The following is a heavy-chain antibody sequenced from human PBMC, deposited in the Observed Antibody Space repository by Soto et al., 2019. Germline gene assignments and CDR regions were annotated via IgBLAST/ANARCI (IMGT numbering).Heavy chain of an antibody. J-gene: IGHJ4*02. D-gene: IGHD3-16*01. Sequence: QVQLQESGPGLVKPSETLSLTCSISGGSISDYQWNWIRQPPGKGLEWVGYIYYSGRTNYNPSLKSRLTISLDTSTRQFSLRLRSVTAADTAVYYCARVRGLGEISPYLDYWGQGALFTVSS. CDR3: ARVRGLGEISPYLDY. V-gene: IGHV4-59*01. CDR1: GGSISDYQ. CDR2: IYYSGRT.